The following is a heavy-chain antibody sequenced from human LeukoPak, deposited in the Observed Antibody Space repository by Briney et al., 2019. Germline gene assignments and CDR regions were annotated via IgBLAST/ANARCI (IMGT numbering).Heavy chain of an antibody. V-gene: IGHV3-21*01. CDR2: ISSSSSYI. CDR1: GFTFSSYS. D-gene: IGHD3-10*01. CDR3: VCSLWVGELLREDDFDD. J-gene: IGHJ4*02. Sequence: GGSLRLSCAASGFTFSSYSMSWVRQAPGKGLEWVSSISSSSSYIYYADSVKGRFTISRDNAKNSLYLQMNGLRAEDTAVYYCVCSLWVGELLREDDFDDWGQGTLVTVS.